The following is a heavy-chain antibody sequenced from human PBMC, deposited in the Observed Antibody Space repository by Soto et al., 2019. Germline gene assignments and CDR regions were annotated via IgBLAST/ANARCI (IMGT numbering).Heavy chain of an antibody. CDR1: GLIFSNYG. CDR3: ARDFGAGSYPHSEYLAL. CDR2: IGYDGTKK. Sequence: QVQLVEPGGGVVQPGRSLRLSCAASGLIFSNYGMHWVRQAPGKALAWVAFIGYDGTKKYYADSVKGRFTISTDNSKHTLSPQLNSLSADGTAVFFSARDFGAGSYPHSEYLALWGRGSLVAVSA. D-gene: IGHD3-10*01. J-gene: IGHJ2*01. V-gene: IGHV3-30*03.